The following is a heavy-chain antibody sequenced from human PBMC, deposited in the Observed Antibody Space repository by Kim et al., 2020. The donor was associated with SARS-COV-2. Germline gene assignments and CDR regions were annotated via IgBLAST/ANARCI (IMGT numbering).Heavy chain of an antibody. V-gene: IGHV3-15*01. Sequence: GGSLRLSCAASGFTFSNAWMSWVRQAPGKGLEWVGRIKSKTDGGTTDYSAPVKGRFTISRDDSKHTLYLQMNSLKTEDTAVYYCTTGDAHWVFYYYYGMDGWGQGTTVTVSS. CDR2: IKSKTDGGTT. D-gene: IGHD2-21*02. CDR3: TTGDAHWVFYYYYGMDG. CDR1: GFTFSNAW. J-gene: IGHJ6*02.